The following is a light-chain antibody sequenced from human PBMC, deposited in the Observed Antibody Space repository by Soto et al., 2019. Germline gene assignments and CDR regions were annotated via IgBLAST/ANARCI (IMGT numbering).Light chain of an antibody. CDR3: QQSYSSPLT. J-gene: IGKJ1*01. Sequence: EIVLTQSPGTLSLSPGERATLSCRASQSVSSSYLAWYQQKPGQAPRLLIYGASSRATGIPDRFSGSGSGTDFTLTISSLQPEDFATYSCQQSYSSPLTFAQGTKVEIK. V-gene: IGKV3-20*01. CDR1: QSVSSSY. CDR2: GAS.